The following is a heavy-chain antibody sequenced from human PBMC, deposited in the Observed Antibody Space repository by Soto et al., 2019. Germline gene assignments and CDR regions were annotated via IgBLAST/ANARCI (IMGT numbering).Heavy chain of an antibody. CDR1: GFTFSSYA. J-gene: IGHJ3*01. Sequence: PGGSLRLSCAASGFTFSSYAMHWVRQAPGKGLEWVAVISYDGSNKYYADSVKGRFTISRDNSKNTLYLQMNSLRADDTAVYSCARGQWLVYAFDLWGQGTMVTV. CDR3: ARGQWLVYAFDL. CDR2: ISYDGSNK. D-gene: IGHD6-19*01. V-gene: IGHV3-30-3*01.